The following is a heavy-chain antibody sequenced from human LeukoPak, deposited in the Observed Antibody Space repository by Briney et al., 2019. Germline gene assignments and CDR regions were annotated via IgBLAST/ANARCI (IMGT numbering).Heavy chain of an antibody. CDR2: IIPIFGTA. J-gene: IGHJ3*02. CDR3: ARGDTWEYCSSTSCYLYAFDI. D-gene: IGHD2-2*01. V-gene: IGHV1-69*15. CDR1: GGTFSSYA. Sequence: SVKVSCKAPGGTFSSYAISWVRQAPGQGLEWMGRIIPIFGTANYAQKFQGRVTITADESTSTAYMELSSLRSEDTAVYYCARGDTWEYCSSTSCYLYAFDIWGQGTMVTVSS.